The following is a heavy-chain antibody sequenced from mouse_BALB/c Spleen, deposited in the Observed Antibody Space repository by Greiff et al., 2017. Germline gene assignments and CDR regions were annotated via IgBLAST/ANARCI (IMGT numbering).Heavy chain of an antibody. CDR2: ISYSGST. CDR1: GYSITSDYA. Sequence: DVKLQESGPGLVKPSQSLSLTCTVTGYSITSDYAWNWIRQFPGNKLEWMGYISYSGSTSYNPSLKSRISITRDTSKNQFFLQLNSVTTEDTATYYCAGDGSSLYYAMDYWGQGTSVTVSS. CDR3: AGDGSSLYYAMDY. J-gene: IGHJ4*01. D-gene: IGHD1-1*01. V-gene: IGHV3-2*02.